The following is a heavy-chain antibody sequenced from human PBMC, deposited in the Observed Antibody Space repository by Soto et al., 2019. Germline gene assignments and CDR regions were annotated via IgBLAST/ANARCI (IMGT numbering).Heavy chain of an antibody. J-gene: IGHJ4*02. Sequence: GPTLVNPTETLTLTCTVSGFSLSNPRMGVSWIRQPPGKSLDWLAHIFSNDEKSYSTSLKSRLTISRDTSKSQVVLTMANMDPVDTATYYCARIQRISMIVVSKPYFDYWGQGALVTVSS. CDR2: IFSNDEK. CDR1: GFSLSNPRMG. V-gene: IGHV2-26*01. D-gene: IGHD3-22*01. CDR3: ARIQRISMIVVSKPYFDY.